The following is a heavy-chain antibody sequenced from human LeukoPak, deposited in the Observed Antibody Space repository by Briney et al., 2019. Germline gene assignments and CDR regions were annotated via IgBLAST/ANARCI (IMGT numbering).Heavy chain of an antibody. Sequence: SETLSLTCTVSGGSISSYYWGWIRQPPGKGLEWIGSIYYSGSTYYNPSLKSRVTISVDTSKNQFSLKLSSVTAADTAVYYCARVYFEYYYDSSGLTIFDYWGQGTLVTVSS. CDR3: ARVYFEYYYDSSGLTIFDY. CDR2: IYYSGST. V-gene: IGHV4-39*07. D-gene: IGHD3-22*01. J-gene: IGHJ4*02. CDR1: GGSISSYY.